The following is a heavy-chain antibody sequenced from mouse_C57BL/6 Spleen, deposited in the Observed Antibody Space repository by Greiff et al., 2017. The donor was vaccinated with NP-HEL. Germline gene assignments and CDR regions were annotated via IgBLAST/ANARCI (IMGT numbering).Heavy chain of an antibody. CDR2: IHPNSGST. J-gene: IGHJ3*01. CDR3: ARPLYDYDGFAY. V-gene: IGHV1-64*01. D-gene: IGHD2-4*01. Sequence: VQLQQPGAELVKPGASVKLSCKASGYTFTSYWMHWVKQRPGQGLEWIGMIHPNSGSTNYNEKFKSKATLTVDKSSSTAYMQLSSLTSEDSAVYYCARPLYDYDGFAYWGQGTLVTVSA. CDR1: GYTFTSYW.